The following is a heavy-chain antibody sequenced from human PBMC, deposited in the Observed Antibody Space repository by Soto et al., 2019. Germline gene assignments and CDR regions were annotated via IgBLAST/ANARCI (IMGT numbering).Heavy chain of an antibody. CDR2: IIPIFGTA. D-gene: IGHD3-3*01. CDR1: GGTFSSYA. Sequence: QVQLVQSGAEVKKPGSSVKVSCKASGGTFSSYAISWVRQAPGQGLEWLGNIIPIFGTANYAQKFQGRVTITADESTSTAYMELSSLISEDTAVYYCARTERNDDFWSGYPNYYYYGMDVWGQGTTVTVSS. V-gene: IGHV1-69*18. J-gene: IGHJ6*02. CDR3: ARTERNDDFWSGYPNYYYYGMDV.